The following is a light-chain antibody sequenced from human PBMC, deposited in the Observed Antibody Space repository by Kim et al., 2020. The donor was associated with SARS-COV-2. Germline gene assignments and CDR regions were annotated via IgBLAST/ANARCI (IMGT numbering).Light chain of an antibody. CDR3: AAWDESLSGRL. CDR1: SSNIGINN. J-gene: IGLJ3*02. V-gene: IGLV1-47*01. CDR2: KND. Sequence: QSVLTQPPSESGTPGQGVTISCSGSSSNIGINNVYWYQQLPGTAPKLLIYKNDQRPSGVPDRFSGSKSGTSASLAISGLRSDDEADYYCAAWDESLSGRLFGGGTKLTVL.